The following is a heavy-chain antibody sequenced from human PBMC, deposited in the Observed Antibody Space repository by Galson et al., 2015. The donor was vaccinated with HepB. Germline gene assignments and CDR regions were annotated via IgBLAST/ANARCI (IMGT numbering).Heavy chain of an antibody. D-gene: IGHD1-26*01. J-gene: IGHJ4*02. Sequence: SLRLSCAASGFSFSSHAMTWVRQAPGKGLEWVSGVTNSGSNTYYADSVKGRFTISRDNSKNTLYLQMNSLRAEDTAIYYCAKGAPSGEYYLDYWGQGSLVTVSS. CDR3: AKGAPSGEYYLDY. CDR2: VTNSGSNT. V-gene: IGHV3-23*01. CDR1: GFSFSSHA.